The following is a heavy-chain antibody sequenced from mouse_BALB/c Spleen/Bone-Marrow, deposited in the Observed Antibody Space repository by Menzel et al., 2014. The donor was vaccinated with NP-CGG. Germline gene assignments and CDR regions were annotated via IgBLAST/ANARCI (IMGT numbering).Heavy chain of an antibody. CDR1: GFDFSRYW. J-gene: IGHJ3*01. Sequence: DVKLQESGGGLVQPGGSLKLSCAASGFDFSRYWMSWVRQAPGKGLQWIGEINPESNTINYTPSLKDKFIISRDNAKNTLYLQMSKVRSEDTALYCCARLGYYGWFAYWGQGILVTVSA. CDR2: INPESNTI. D-gene: IGHD2-3*01. V-gene: IGHV4-1*02. CDR3: ARLGYYGWFAY.